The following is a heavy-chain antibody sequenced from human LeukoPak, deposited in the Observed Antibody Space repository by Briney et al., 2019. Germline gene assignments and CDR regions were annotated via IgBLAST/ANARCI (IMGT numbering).Heavy chain of an antibody. V-gene: IGHV4-4*02. Sequence: PSGTLSLTCAVSGGSISSSNWWSWVRQPPGKGLEWIGEIYHSGSTNYNPSLKSRVTISVDKSKNQFSLKLSSVTAADTAVYYCARDAGYYDFWSGYSLLLWGQGTLVTVSS. CDR1: GGSISSSNW. D-gene: IGHD3-3*01. CDR2: IYHSGST. J-gene: IGHJ4*02. CDR3: ARDAGYYDFWSGYSLLL.